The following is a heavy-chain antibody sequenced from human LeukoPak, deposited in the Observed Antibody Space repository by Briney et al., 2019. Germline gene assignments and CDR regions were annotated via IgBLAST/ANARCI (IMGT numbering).Heavy chain of an antibody. D-gene: IGHD6-13*01. V-gene: IGHV4-38-2*01. Sequence: PSETLSLTCAVSGYSISSGYYWGWIRQPPRKGLEWIGSIYHNGNTYYNPSLKSRATISVDTSKNEFSLKPTSVTAADTADYYCARAYHSSWYLNWFDPWGQATLVTVSS. CDR2: IYHNGNT. CDR1: GYSISSGYY. J-gene: IGHJ5*02. CDR3: ARAYHSSWYLNWFDP.